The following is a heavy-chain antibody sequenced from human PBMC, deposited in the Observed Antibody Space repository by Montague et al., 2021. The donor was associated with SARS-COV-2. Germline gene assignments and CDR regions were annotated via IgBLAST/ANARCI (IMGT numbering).Heavy chain of an antibody. CDR2: IYYSGST. Sequence: SETRSLTCTVSGGSISSYYWSWIRQPPGKGLEWIGYIYYSGSTNYNPSLKSRVTISVDTSKNQFSLKLSSVTAADTAVYYCAREKVYCSSTSCYESWFDPWGQGTLVTVSS. CDR1: GGSISSYY. J-gene: IGHJ5*02. V-gene: IGHV4-59*01. CDR3: AREKVYCSSTSCYESWFDP. D-gene: IGHD2-2*01.